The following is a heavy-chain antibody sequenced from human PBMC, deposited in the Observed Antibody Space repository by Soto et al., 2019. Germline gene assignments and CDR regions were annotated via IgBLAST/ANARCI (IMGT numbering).Heavy chain of an antibody. Sequence: EVQLLESGGGLVQPGGSLRLSCAASGFTFTTYAMTWVRQAPGKGLEWVSAISGSGGSTYYADSVKGRFTISRDNYKIMLYLQMTSLRAEDTAVYYCAKNWATPFSSSSHWGQGTLVTVSS. D-gene: IGHD6-6*01. J-gene: IGHJ4*02. CDR1: GFTFTTYA. V-gene: IGHV3-23*01. CDR3: AKNWATPFSSSSH. CDR2: ISGSGGST.